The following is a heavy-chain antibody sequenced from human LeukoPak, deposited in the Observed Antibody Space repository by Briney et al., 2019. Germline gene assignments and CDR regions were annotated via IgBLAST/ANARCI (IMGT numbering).Heavy chain of an antibody. Sequence: PSETLSLTGPVSGGSISSYYWSWIRQSPGKGLGWIGYIYYSGSTNYNPSLMRRVTISVETSKKQFSLKLSSVTAANTAVYYCARQVSLRFLEWFDYWGQGTLVTVPS. CDR2: IYYSGST. V-gene: IGHV4-59*08. J-gene: IGHJ5*01. CDR3: ARQVSLRFLEWFDY. D-gene: IGHD3-3*01. CDR1: GGSISSYY.